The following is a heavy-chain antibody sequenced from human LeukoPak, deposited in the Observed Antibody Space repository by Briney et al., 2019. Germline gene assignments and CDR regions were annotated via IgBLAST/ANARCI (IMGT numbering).Heavy chain of an antibody. Sequence: SETLSLTCTVSGGPISSHYWSWIRQPPAKGLEWIGYIYYSGSNNYNPSLKSRVTISVYTSKNQFSLKLSSVTAADTAVYYCARQSGYLDYWGQGTLVTVSS. V-gene: IGHV4-59*11. J-gene: IGHJ4*02. D-gene: IGHD3-22*01. CDR3: ARQSGYLDY. CDR2: IYYSGSN. CDR1: GGPISSHY.